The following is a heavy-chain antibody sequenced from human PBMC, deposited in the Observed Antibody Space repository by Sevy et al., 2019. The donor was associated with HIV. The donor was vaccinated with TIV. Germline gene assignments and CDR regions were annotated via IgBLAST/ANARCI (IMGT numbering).Heavy chain of an antibody. CDR2: IKQDGSEK. CDR3: ARGVYYYDSSAYFAFDI. D-gene: IGHD3-22*01. CDR1: GFTFSSYW. Sequence: GGSLRLSCAASGFTFSSYWMNWVRQASGKGLECVANIKQDGSEKYYVDSVKGRFTISRDNAKNSLYLQMNSLRAEDTAVYYCARGVYYYDSSAYFAFDIWGRGSMVTVSS. V-gene: IGHV3-7*01. J-gene: IGHJ3*02.